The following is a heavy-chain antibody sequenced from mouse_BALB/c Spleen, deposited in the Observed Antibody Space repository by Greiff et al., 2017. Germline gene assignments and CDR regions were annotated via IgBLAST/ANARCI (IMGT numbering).Heavy chain of an antibody. D-gene: IGHD1-1*01. CDR1: GYTFTSYV. Sequence: VQLKESGPELVKPGASVKMSCKASGYTFTSYVMHWVKQKPGQGLEWIGYINPYNDGTKYNEKFKGKATLTSDKSSSTAYLELSSLTSEDSAVYYCARGDYGLYYYAMDYWGQGTSVTVSS. CDR3: ARGDYGLYYYAMDY. V-gene: IGHV1-14*01. J-gene: IGHJ4*01. CDR2: INPYNDGT.